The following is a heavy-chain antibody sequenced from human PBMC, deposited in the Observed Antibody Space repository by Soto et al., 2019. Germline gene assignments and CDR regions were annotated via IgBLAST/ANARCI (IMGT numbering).Heavy chain of an antibody. V-gene: IGHV1-2*02. CDR1: GCIFTGYF. J-gene: IGHJ4*02. CDR2: INPTSGVT. D-gene: IGHD4-4*01. Sequence: ASVKVSCKASGCIFTGYFMHWVRQAPGQGREWMGWINPTSGVTKSEEKFQGRVTMTRDTSISTSYMQLSRLTSVDTAVYYCEREPHDNSNYLWGQGPLFTVYS. CDR3: EREPHDNSNYL.